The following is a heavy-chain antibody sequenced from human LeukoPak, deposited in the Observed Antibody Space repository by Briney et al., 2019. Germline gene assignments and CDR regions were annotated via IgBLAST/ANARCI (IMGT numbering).Heavy chain of an antibody. Sequence: GGSLRLSCAASGFTFSTYWMHWVRQAPGKGLVRVSRINSDGTRTTYADSVKGRFTISRDNAKNTVYLQMNSLTAEDTAVYYCATVATGSWGWIDPWGQGTLVTVSS. J-gene: IGHJ5*02. CDR1: GFTFSTYW. D-gene: IGHD1-26*01. CDR2: INSDGTRT. CDR3: ATVATGSWGWIDP. V-gene: IGHV3-74*01.